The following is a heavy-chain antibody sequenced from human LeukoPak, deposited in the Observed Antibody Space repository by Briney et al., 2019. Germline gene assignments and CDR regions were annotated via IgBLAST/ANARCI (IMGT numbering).Heavy chain of an antibody. D-gene: IGHD3-10*01. CDR2: IYNSGYT. CDR3: ASIENHLTMVRGVRKYYYYMDV. Sequence: SETLSLTCTVSGGSISSYYWSWIRQPPGKGLEWIGRIYNSGYTNYNPSLKSRVTISVDTSKNQFSLKLSSVTAADTAVYYCASIENHLTMVRGVRKYYYYMDVWGKGTTVTVSS. V-gene: IGHV4-4*07. J-gene: IGHJ6*03. CDR1: GGSISSYY.